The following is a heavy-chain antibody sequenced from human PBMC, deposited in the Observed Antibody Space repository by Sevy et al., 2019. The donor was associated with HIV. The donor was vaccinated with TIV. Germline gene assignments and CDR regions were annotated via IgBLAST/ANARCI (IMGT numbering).Heavy chain of an antibody. CDR1: GGTFSSYD. Sequence: ASVKVSCKASGGTFSSYDISWVRQAPGQGLEWMGGIIPILGTVNYAQKFQGRVTITADESTKTAYMELSSLTSEDTAVYYCARVGGNGWYYFDYWGQETLVTVSS. D-gene: IGHD6-19*01. CDR2: IIPILGTV. CDR3: ARVGGNGWYYFDY. J-gene: IGHJ4*02. V-gene: IGHV1-69*13.